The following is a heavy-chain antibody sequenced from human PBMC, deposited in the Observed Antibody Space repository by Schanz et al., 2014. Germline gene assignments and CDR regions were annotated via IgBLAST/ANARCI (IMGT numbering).Heavy chain of an antibody. V-gene: IGHV3-13*01. CDR3: ARANYRRKINFDY. CDR2: IGYLGDT. CDR1: GFTLSNSD. Sequence: EVQLLESGGGLVRPGGSLRLSCAASGFTLSNSDMHWVRQGTGKGLEWVSTIGYLGDTYYPDSVKGRFTVSRDSGQNSLYLQMNSLRAGDTAVYYCARANYRRKINFDYWGRGTLXTVSS. J-gene: IGHJ4*02. D-gene: IGHD3-10*01.